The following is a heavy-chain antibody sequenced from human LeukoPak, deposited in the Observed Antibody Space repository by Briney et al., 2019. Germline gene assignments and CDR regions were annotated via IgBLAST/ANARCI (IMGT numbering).Heavy chain of an antibody. CDR2: IYTSGST. D-gene: IGHD6-19*01. V-gene: IGHV4-4*07. J-gene: IGHJ1*01. CDR3: ARPYNSGWNHMADFQH. CDR1: GGSISSYY. Sequence: SETLSLTCTVSGGSISSYYWSWIRQPAGKGLEWIGRIYTSGSTNYNPSLKSRVTMSVDTSKNQFSLKLRSVTGADTAVYYCARPYNSGWNHMADFQHWGQGTLVIVSS.